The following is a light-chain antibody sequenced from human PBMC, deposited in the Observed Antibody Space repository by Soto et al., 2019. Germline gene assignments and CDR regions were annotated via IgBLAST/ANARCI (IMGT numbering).Light chain of an antibody. V-gene: IGLV2-8*01. CDR1: NSDIGGYNY. CDR3: SSVAGNSIPVI. J-gene: IGLJ2*01. Sequence: QSVLTQPPSASGSPGQSVTISCTGTNSDIGGYNYVSWYRQHPGKGPKLMIYEVSKRPSGVPDRFSGSKSGNTASLTVSGLQAEDEADYYCSSVAGNSIPVIFGGGTKLTVL. CDR2: EVS.